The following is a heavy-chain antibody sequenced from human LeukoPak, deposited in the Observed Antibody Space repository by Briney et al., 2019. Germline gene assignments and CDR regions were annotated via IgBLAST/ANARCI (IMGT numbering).Heavy chain of an antibody. CDR2: IHYSGST. CDR3: ARAAGSSWPYYYYGMDV. CDR1: GGSISSGGYY. D-gene: IGHD6-13*01. J-gene: IGHJ6*02. Sequence: SQTLSLTCTVSGGSISSGGYYWSWIRQHPGKGLEWIGYIHYSGSTYYNPSLKSRVTISVGTSKNQFSLKLSSVTAADTAVYYCARAAGSSWPYYYYGMDVWGQGTTVTVSS. V-gene: IGHV4-31*03.